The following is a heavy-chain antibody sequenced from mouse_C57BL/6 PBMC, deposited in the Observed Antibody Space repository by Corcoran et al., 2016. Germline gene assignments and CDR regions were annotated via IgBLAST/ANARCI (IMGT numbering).Heavy chain of an antibody. J-gene: IGHJ3*01. CDR2: IFPGSGST. Sequence: QVQLQQSGPELVKPGASVKISCKASGYTFTDYYINWVKQRPGQGLEWIGWIFPGSGSTYYNEKFKGKATLTVDKSSSTAYMLLSSLTSEDSAVYFCARSGYYCSAGWFAYWGQGTLVTVSA. D-gene: IGHD1-1*01. V-gene: IGHV1-75*01. CDR1: GYTFTDYY. CDR3: ARSGYYCSAGWFAY.